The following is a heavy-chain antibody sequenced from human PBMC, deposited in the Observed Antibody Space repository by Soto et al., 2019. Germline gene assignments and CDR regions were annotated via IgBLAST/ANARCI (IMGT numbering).Heavy chain of an antibody. J-gene: IGHJ4*02. CDR2: IYYSGST. D-gene: IGHD6-13*01. Sequence: PSETLSLTCAVSGGSISSGGYSWSWIRQPPGKGLEWIGYIYYSGSTNYNPSLKSRVTISVDTSKNQFSLKLSSVTAADTAVYYCARQSSAAAGLDYWGQGTLVTVSS. CDR1: GGSISSGGYS. CDR3: ARQSSAAAGLDY. V-gene: IGHV4-61*08.